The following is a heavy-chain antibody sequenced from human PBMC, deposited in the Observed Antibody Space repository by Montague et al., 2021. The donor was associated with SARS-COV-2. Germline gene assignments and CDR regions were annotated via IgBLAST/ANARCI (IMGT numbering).Heavy chain of an antibody. CDR2: IYYSGST. V-gene: IGHV4-59*01. J-gene: IGHJ4*02. Sequence: SETLSLTCTVSSGSISSYYWSWIRQPPGKGLEWIGYIYYSGSTNYNPSLKSRVTISVDTSKNQFSLKLSSVTAADTAVYYCARETDYGVYFDYWGQGTLVTVSS. CDR1: SGSISSYY. D-gene: IGHD4-17*01. CDR3: ARETDYGVYFDY.